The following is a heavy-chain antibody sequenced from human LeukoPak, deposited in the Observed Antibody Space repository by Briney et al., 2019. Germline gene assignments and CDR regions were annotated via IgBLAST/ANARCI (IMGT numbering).Heavy chain of an antibody. D-gene: IGHD3-22*01. CDR3: AKDRPNYYDSSGHYYRRDGDY. Sequence: GGSLRLSCAASGFTFSSYAMSWVRQAPGKGLEWVSSVSGSGGYTYYAGSVKCRFTISRDNSKNTLYLQMNSLRAEDTAIYYRAKDRPNYYDSSGHYYRRDGDYWGQGTLVTVSS. J-gene: IGHJ4*02. V-gene: IGHV3-23*01. CDR2: VSGSGGYT. CDR1: GFTFSSYA.